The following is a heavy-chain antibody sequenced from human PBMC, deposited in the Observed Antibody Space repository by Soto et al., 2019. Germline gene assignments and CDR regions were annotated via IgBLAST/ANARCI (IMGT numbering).Heavy chain of an antibody. CDR2: IDPMFDTS. CDR3: ATYPRPYIWIDL. CDR1: GGALTSYP. D-gene: IGHD1-1*01. V-gene: IGHV1-69*01. J-gene: IGHJ5*02. Sequence: QVLLEPSGAEVKKPGSSVRVSCQAAGGALTSYPIHWVRQAPGQGLEWLGVIDPMFDTSNLAEKFKARGTFTADASTKTVYMDLTSLRSDDTAVYFCATYPRPYIWIDLWGQGTLLTVSS.